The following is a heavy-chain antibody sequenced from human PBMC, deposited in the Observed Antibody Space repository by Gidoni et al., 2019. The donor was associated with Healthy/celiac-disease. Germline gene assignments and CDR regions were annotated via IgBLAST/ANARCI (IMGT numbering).Heavy chain of an antibody. CDR2: IYYSGST. Sequence: QLQLQESGPGLVKPSETLSLTCTVSGGSLSSSSYYWGWIRQPPGKGLEWIGSIYYSGSTYYNPSLKSRVTISVDTSKNQFSLKLSSVTAADTAVYYCASSHSSGWYRDAFDIWGQGTMVTVSS. J-gene: IGHJ3*02. CDR3: ASSHSSGWYRDAFDI. V-gene: IGHV4-39*01. D-gene: IGHD6-19*01. CDR1: GGSLSSSSYY.